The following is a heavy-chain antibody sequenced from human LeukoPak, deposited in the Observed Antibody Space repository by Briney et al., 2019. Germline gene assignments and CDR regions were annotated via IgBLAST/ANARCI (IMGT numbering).Heavy chain of an antibody. CDR1: GGTFSSYA. CDR3: ARGEMATIRTAFDI. D-gene: IGHD5-24*01. Sequence: SVKVSCKASGGTFSSYAISWVRQAPGQGLEWMGRIIPILDIANYAQKFQGRVTITADKSTSTAYMELSSLRSEDTAVYYCARGEMATIRTAFDIWGQGTMVTVSS. V-gene: IGHV1-69*04. CDR2: IIPILDIA. J-gene: IGHJ3*02.